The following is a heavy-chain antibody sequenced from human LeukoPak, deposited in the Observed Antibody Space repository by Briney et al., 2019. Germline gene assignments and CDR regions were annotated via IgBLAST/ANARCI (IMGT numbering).Heavy chain of an antibody. CDR3: TRDQTPYY. Sequence: QSWGSLRLSCTASGFTFGDYAMTWVRQAPGKGLEWVGFIASETYGGTAEYAASVKGRFTISRDDSKSIAYLQMNSLKTEDTAVYYCTRDQTPYYWGQGTLVTVSS. V-gene: IGHV3-49*04. CDR1: GFTFGDYA. CDR2: IASETYGGTA. J-gene: IGHJ4*02.